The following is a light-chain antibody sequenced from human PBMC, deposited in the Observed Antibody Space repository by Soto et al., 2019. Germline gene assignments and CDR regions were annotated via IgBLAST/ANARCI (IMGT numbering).Light chain of an antibody. CDR1: QSVNSRF. J-gene: IGKJ2*01. Sequence: EIVLTQSPGTLSLSPGERATLSCRASQSVNSRFLAWYQQKPGRAPRLLMYGASTRATGIPDRFSGSGSGADFTLTISRLEPEDFAVYYCQQYGSSPPMYTFGQGTKLEIK. CDR2: GAS. CDR3: QQYGSSPPMYT. V-gene: IGKV3-20*01.